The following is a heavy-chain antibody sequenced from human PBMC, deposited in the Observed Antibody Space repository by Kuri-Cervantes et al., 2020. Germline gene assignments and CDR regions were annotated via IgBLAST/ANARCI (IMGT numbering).Heavy chain of an antibody. CDR3: ARDPPQWVLSPGLNDGFDI. V-gene: IGHV3-7*01. D-gene: IGHD1-26*01. J-gene: IGHJ3*02. CDR2: IDQDGSVK. Sequence: GESLKISCAASGFTFSDYWMNWVRQAPGKGLEWVANIDQDGSVKYYVGSVKGRFAISRDNAKNSVYLQMNSLRAEDTAVYYCARDPPQWVLSPGLNDGFDIWGQGTMVTVSS. CDR1: GFTFSDYW.